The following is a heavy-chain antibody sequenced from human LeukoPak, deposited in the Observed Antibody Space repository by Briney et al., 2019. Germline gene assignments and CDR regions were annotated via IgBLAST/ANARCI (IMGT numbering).Heavy chain of an antibody. CDR2: INHSGST. V-gene: IGHV4-34*01. Sequence: SETLSLTCAVYGGSFSGYYWSWIRQPPGKGLEWIGEINHSGSTYYNPSLKSRVTISVDTSKNQFSLKLSSVTAADTAVYYCVRHLRHGYYFDYWGQGTLVTVSS. J-gene: IGHJ4*02. D-gene: IGHD3-3*02. CDR1: GGSFSGYY. CDR3: VRHLRHGYYFDY.